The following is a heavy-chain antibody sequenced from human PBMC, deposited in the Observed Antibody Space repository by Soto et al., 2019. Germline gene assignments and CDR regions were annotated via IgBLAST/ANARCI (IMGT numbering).Heavy chain of an antibody. V-gene: IGHV1-24*01. CDR3: ATGWGRGVIRWFDP. Sequence: GASVKVSCKVSGYTLTELSMHWVRQAPGKGLEWMGGFDPEDGETIYAQKFQGRVTMTEDTSTDTAYMELSSLRSEDTAVYYCATGWGRGVIRWFDPWGQGTLVTVSS. D-gene: IGHD3-10*01. CDR1: GYTLTELS. J-gene: IGHJ5*02. CDR2: FDPEDGET.